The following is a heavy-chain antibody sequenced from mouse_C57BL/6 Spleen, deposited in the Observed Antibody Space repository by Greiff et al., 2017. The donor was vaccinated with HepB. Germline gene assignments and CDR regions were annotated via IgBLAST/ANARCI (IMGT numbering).Heavy chain of an antibody. D-gene: IGHD2-4*01. CDR3: TRGDYDVGGYAMDY. Sequence: QVQLQQSGAELVRPGASVTLSCKASGYTFTDYEMHWVKQTPVHGLEWIGAIDPETGGTAYNQKFKGKAILTADKSSSTAYMALRSLTSEDSAVYYCTRGDYDVGGYAMDYWGQGTSVTVSS. J-gene: IGHJ4*01. CDR2: IDPETGGT. CDR1: GYTFTDYE. V-gene: IGHV1-15*01.